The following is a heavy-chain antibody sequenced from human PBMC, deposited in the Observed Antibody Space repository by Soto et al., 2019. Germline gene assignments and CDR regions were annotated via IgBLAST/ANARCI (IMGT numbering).Heavy chain of an antibody. D-gene: IGHD2-2*01. CDR3: ARDKAGLVPAAMTFDY. V-gene: IGHV3-21*01. CDR1: GFTFSSYS. CDR2: ISSSSSYI. J-gene: IGHJ4*02. Sequence: GGSLRLSCAASGFTFSSYSMNWVRQAPGKGLEWVSSISSSSSYIYYADSVKGRFTISRDNAKNSLYLQMNSLRAEDTAVYYCARDKAGLVPAAMTFDYWRQGTLVTVSS.